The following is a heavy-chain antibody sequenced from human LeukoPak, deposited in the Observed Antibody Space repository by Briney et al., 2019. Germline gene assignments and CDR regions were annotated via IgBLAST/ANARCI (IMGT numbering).Heavy chain of an antibody. CDR1: GFTFSSYW. J-gene: IGHJ4*02. V-gene: IGHV3-74*01. Sequence: GGSLRLSCAASGFTFSSYWMHWVRQAPGKGLVWASRITSDGGSTGYADSVKGRFTISRDSAKNSLYLQMNSLRAEDTAVYYCARDLVGSGTTFDYWGQGTLVTVSS. CDR3: ARDLVGSGTTFDY. CDR2: ITSDGGST. D-gene: IGHD3-10*01.